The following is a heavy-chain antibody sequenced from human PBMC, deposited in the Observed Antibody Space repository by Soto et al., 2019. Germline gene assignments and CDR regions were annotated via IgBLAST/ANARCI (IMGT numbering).Heavy chain of an antibody. CDR1: EFNVTNGH. V-gene: IGHV3-33*08. Sequence: GGSLRLSCAASEFNVTNGHMNWVRQAPGKGLEWVVVIWYDGSNKYYADSVKGRFTISRDNSKNTLYLQMNSLRAEDTAVYYCARGETYYYDSSGYPFDYWGQGTLVTVSS. CDR2: IWYDGSNK. J-gene: IGHJ4*02. D-gene: IGHD3-22*01. CDR3: ARGETYYYDSSGYPFDY.